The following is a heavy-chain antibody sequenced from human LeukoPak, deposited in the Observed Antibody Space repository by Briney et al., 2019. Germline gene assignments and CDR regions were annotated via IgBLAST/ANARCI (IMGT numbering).Heavy chain of an antibody. V-gene: IGHV4-39*07. CDR2: IYYSGST. Sequence: PSETLSLTCTVSGGSISSSSYYWGWIRQPPGKGLEWIGNIYYSGSTYYNPSLKSRVTISLDTSKKQFSLKLSSVTAADTAVYYCARDPVDQPYWFFDLWGRGTLVTVSS. CDR3: ARDPVDQPYWFFDL. D-gene: IGHD2-2*01. J-gene: IGHJ2*01. CDR1: GGSISSSSYY.